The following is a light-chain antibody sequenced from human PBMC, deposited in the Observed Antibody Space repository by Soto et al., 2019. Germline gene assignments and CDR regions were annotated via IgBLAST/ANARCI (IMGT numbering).Light chain of an antibody. Sequence: EIVMTQSPATLSVSPGERATLSCRASQSVATNLAWYQQKPGQPPRLLIYGASTRATGIPARFSGSGSGTEFTLTISSLQSVDFAVYYCQQYGSSPPITFGQGTRLEIK. V-gene: IGKV3-15*01. CDR2: GAS. CDR3: QQYGSSPPIT. J-gene: IGKJ5*01. CDR1: QSVATN.